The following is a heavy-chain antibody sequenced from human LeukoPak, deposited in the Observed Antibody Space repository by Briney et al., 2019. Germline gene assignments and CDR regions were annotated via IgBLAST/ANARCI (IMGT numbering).Heavy chain of an antibody. Sequence: ASVTVSCKASGYTFTSYGISWVRQAPGQGLEWMGWISAYNGNTNYAQKLQGRVTMTTDTSTSTAYMELRSLRSDDTAVYYCARTVGQQLGSRNWFDPWGQGTLVTVSS. D-gene: IGHD6-13*01. CDR1: GYTFTSYG. J-gene: IGHJ5*02. CDR3: ARTVGQQLGSRNWFDP. CDR2: ISAYNGNT. V-gene: IGHV1-18*01.